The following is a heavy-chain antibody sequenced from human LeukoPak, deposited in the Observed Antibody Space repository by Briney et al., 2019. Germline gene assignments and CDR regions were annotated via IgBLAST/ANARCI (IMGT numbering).Heavy chain of an antibody. CDR2: INPNSGGT. D-gene: IGHD2-2*01. J-gene: IGHJ3*02. Sequence: ASVKVSCKASGYTFTGYYMHWVRQAPGQGLEWMGWINPNSGGTNYARKFQGRVTMTRDTSISTAYMELSRLRSDDTAVYYCARGIVVVPAAPRAVDIWGQGTMVTVSS. CDR1: GYTFTGYY. CDR3: ARGIVVVPAAPRAVDI. V-gene: IGHV1-2*02.